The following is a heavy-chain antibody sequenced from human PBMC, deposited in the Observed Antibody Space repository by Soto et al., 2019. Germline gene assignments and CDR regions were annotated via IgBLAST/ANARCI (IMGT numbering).Heavy chain of an antibody. CDR1: GGCISSYY. CDR3: ARGHLLDYYYYYYMDV. J-gene: IGHJ6*03. V-gene: IGHV4-59*01. CDR2: IYYSGST. Sequence: SETLSLTCTVSGGCISSYYWSWIRQPPGKGLEWIGYIYYSGSTNYNPSLKSRVTISVDTSKNQFSLKLSSVTAADTAVYYCARGHLLDYYYYYYMDVWGKGTTVTVSS. D-gene: IGHD1-1*01.